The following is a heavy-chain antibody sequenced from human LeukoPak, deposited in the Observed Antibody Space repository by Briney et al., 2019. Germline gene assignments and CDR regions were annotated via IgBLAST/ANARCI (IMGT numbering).Heavy chain of an antibody. Sequence: SETLSLTCTVSGYSISSGYYWGWIRQPPGKGLEWIGSIYHSGSTYYNPSLKSRVTISVDTSKNQFSLKLSSVTAADTAVYYCARDGVVRGDWFDPWGQGTLVTVSS. V-gene: IGHV4-38-2*02. CDR2: IYHSGST. CDR1: GYSISSGYY. J-gene: IGHJ5*02. D-gene: IGHD3-10*01. CDR3: ARDGVVRGDWFDP.